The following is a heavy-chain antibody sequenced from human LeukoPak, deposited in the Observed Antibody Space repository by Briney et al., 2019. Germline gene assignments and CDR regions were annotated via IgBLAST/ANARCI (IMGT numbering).Heavy chain of an antibody. D-gene: IGHD3-10*01. J-gene: IGHJ4*02. V-gene: IGHV3-48*03. Sequence: QPGGSLRLSCAASGFTFSSYEMNWVRQAPGKGLEWVSYISSSGSTIYYADSVKGRFPISRDNAKNSLYLQMNSLRAEDTAVYYCAREVRGVIIGWGQGTLVTVSS. CDR1: GFTFSSYE. CDR2: ISSSGSTI. CDR3: AREVRGVIIG.